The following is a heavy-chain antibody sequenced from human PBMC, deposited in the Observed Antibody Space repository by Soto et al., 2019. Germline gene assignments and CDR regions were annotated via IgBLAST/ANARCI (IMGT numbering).Heavy chain of an antibody. CDR1: GFTFSDYY. CDR2: MKQDGSEK. D-gene: IGHD3-16*01. CDR3: AGGVYELDP. J-gene: IGHJ5*02. V-gene: IGHV3-7*04. Sequence: VQLVESGGGLVKPGGSLRLSCAASGFTFSDYYMSWIRQAPGKGLEWVANMKQDGSEKYYLDSVKGRFTISRDNAKNSLFLQMNSLRAEDTAVYYCAGGVYELDPWGQGTLVTVSS.